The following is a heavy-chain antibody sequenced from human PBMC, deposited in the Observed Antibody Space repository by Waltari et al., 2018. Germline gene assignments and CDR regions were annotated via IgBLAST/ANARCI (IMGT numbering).Heavy chain of an antibody. CDR2: ISFDGSDE. CDR3: AKDYCSGTSCHLFDS. CDR1: GFAFGSYH. J-gene: IGHJ4*02. D-gene: IGHD2-2*01. Sequence: QVQLVESGGNVVQPGRSLRLSCTAYGFAFGSYHLHWVRQSPGKGLDWVSLISFDGSDEYYATSVKGRFTISRDNSEDTLYLQMNSLRPEDTGIYFCAKDYCSGTSCHLFDSWGQGTLVTVSS. V-gene: IGHV3-30*18.